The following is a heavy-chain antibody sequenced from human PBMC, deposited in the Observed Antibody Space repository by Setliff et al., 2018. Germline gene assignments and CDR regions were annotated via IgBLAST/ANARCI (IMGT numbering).Heavy chain of an antibody. D-gene: IGHD3-16*01. CDR1: GESISDSY. V-gene: IGHV4-34*01. Sequence: SETLSLTCGVYGESISDSYWSWIRQPPGRALEWIGEALQGGSTNYNPSLRGRVIISLDASKRQSALRINSVTAADTGVYYCARGLVDERTAYPYAEYFQYWGDGTLVTVSS. CDR3: ARGLVDERTAYPYAEYFQY. J-gene: IGHJ4*01. CDR2: ALQGGST.